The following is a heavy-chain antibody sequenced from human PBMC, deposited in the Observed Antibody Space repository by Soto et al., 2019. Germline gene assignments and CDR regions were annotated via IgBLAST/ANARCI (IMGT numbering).Heavy chain of an antibody. J-gene: IGHJ4*02. CDR2: IYGGGTT. V-gene: IGHV3-53*01. Sequence: EVQLVESGGGLIQPGESLRLSCAASGFAVSSKYMTWVRQAPGKGLEWVSVIYGGGTTYYADSVKGRFTISRDTSQNTLYLQMNSLTAEDTAVYYCVQTTGWPGFDFWGQGTLVTVSS. D-gene: IGHD6-19*01. CDR1: GFAVSSKY. CDR3: VQTTGWPGFDF.